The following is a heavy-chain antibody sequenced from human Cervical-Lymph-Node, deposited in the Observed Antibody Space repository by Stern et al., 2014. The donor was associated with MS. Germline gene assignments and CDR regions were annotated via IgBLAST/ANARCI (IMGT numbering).Heavy chain of an antibody. CDR2: MYTGGTT. CDR3: ARDHGADCGDDCYSGWFDP. Sequence: EVQLVESGGGLVQPGGSLRLSCAVSGFTVSGTYMSWVRQATGQGLEWVSLMYTGGTTYYAGSVEGRFTISRDNSKNTLYLQMNSLRDEDTAVYYCARDHGADCGDDCYSGWFDPWGQGTLVTVSS. V-gene: IGHV3-66*02. CDR1: GFTVSGTY. D-gene: IGHD2-21*02. J-gene: IGHJ5*02.